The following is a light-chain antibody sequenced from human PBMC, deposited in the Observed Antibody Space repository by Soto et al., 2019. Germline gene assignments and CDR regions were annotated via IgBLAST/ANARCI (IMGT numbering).Light chain of an antibody. Sequence: DVQLTQSPANLSASVGARVSITCRASQSIRHFLAWYQQKPGKAPQVLIYDVSILESGVPARFSGSGSGTDFTLTISSLQPDDFATYYCQQSDNFWTFGQGTKV. CDR2: DVS. CDR1: QSIRHF. J-gene: IGKJ1*01. V-gene: IGKV1-5*01. CDR3: QQSDNFWT.